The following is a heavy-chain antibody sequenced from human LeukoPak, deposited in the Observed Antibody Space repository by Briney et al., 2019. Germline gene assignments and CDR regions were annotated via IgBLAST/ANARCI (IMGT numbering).Heavy chain of an antibody. CDR3: ARHLRNPGDAFDI. V-gene: IGHV3-33*08. D-gene: IGHD1-14*01. J-gene: IGHJ3*02. Sequence: GGSLRLSCAASGFTFSSYGMHWVRQAPGKGLEWVAVIWYGGSNKYYADSVKGRFTISRDNSKNTLYLQMNSLRAEDTAVYYCARHLRNPGDAFDIWGQGTMVTVSS. CDR2: IWYGGSNK. CDR1: GFTFSSYG.